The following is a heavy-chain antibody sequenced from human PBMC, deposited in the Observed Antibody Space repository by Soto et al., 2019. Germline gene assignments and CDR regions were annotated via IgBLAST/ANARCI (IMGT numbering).Heavy chain of an antibody. CDR1: AFSLSTNGVG. CDR3: VHTLSSHDYVSWYFDL. CDR2: IYWNDDK. D-gene: IGHD3-16*01. Sequence: QITLKESGPTLVKPTQTLSLTCTFSAFSLSTNGVGVGWIRQPPGKALEWLALIYWNDDKRYSPSLKCRLTITKDTSKNPVVLTMTNMDPVDTATYYCVHTLSSHDYVSWYFDLWGRGTLVTVSS. V-gene: IGHV2-5*01. J-gene: IGHJ2*01.